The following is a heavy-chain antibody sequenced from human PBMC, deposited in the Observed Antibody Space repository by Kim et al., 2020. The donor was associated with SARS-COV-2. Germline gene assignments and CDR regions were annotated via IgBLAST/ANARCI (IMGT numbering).Heavy chain of an antibody. CDR2: IIPILGIA. CDR1: GGTFSSYA. V-gene: IGHV1-69*04. D-gene: IGHD3-22*01. CDR3: ATRRGYYDGDAFDI. J-gene: IGHJ3*02. Sequence: SVKVSCKASGGTFSSYAISWVRQAPGQGLEWMGRIIPILGIANYAQKFQGRVTITADKSTSTAYMELSSLRSEDMAVYYCATRRGYYDGDAFDIWGQGTMVTVSS.